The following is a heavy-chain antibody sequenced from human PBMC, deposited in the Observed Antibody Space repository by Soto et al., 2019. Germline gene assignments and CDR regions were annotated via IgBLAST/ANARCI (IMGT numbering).Heavy chain of an antibody. CDR3: AKDTMEHWLVGGYFEN. CDR1: GFTFGDRA. V-gene: IGHV3-23*01. Sequence: EVQLLESGGGLVQPGGSLRLSCVASGFTFGDRAMGWVRQTPGRGLQWVAAIIGGPANRAYYTESVKGRFIISRDNSKSTLYLQMNSLRAGDTAVYYCAKDTMEHWLVGGYFENWGQGALVTVSS. D-gene: IGHD6-19*01. CDR2: IIGGPANRA. J-gene: IGHJ4*02.